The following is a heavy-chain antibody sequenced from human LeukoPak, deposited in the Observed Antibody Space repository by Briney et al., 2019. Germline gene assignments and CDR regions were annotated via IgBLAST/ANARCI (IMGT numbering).Heavy chain of an antibody. V-gene: IGHV3-48*03. D-gene: IGHD3-9*01. CDR1: GFTFSSYE. CDR2: ISSSGSTI. J-gene: IGHJ3*02. CDR3: ARNYDLVTGSLPYAFDI. Sequence: QSGGSLRLSCAASGFTFSSYEMNWVRQAPGKGLEWVSYISSSGSTIYYADSVKGRFTISRDNAKNSLYLQMNSLRAEDTALYYCARNYDLVTGSLPYAFDIWGQGTMVTVSS.